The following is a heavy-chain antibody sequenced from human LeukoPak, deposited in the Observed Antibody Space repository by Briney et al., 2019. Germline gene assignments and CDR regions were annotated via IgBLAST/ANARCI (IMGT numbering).Heavy chain of an antibody. CDR1: GDSISTGGYY. D-gene: IGHD2-21*02. Sequence: SETLSLTCSVSGDSISTGGYYWSWIRQHPGKRLEWIGYIFSGGSTYYNPSLNSRVSISLDTSRNHLFLKLTSVTAADTAVYYCARERLVTETGMTLIDHWGQGALVTVSS. V-gene: IGHV4-31*03. CDR3: ARERLVTETGMTLIDH. CDR2: IFSGGST. J-gene: IGHJ4*02.